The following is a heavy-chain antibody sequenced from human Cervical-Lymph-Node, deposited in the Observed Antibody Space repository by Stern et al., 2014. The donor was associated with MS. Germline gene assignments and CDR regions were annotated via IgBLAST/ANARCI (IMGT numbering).Heavy chain of an antibody. Sequence: VQLVQSGGGVVQPGGSLRLSCATSGFAFASYDLPWVRQAPGKGLEWVAFISNDGSNKYYADSLKDRFIVSRDNSKKTLNLQINSLRREDTAVYYCALPGHFYTNAPDYWGQGTLVTVSS. CDR2: ISNDGSNK. D-gene: IGHD2-8*01. V-gene: IGHV3-30*03. CDR1: GFAFASYD. J-gene: IGHJ4*02. CDR3: ALPGHFYTNAPDY.